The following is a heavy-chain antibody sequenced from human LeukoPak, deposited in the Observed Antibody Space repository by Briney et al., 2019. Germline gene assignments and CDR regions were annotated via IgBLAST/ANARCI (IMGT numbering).Heavy chain of an antibody. J-gene: IGHJ4*02. CDR2: IYYSGST. CDR1: GGSISSSSYY. Sequence: SETLSLTCTVSGGSISSSSYYWGWIRQPPGKGLEWIGSIYYSGSTYYNPSLKSRVTISVDTSKNQFSLKLSSVTAADTAVYYCASTDSYYYGSGSLRVFDYWGQGTLVTVSS. D-gene: IGHD3-10*01. CDR3: ASTDSYYYGSGSLRVFDY. V-gene: IGHV4-39*01.